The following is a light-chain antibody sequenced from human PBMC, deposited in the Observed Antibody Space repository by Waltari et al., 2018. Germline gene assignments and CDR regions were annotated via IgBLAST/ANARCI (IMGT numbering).Light chain of an antibody. V-gene: IGLV2-23*02. J-gene: IGLJ3*02. CDR1: SSAVGSYNL. CDR3: CSYAGSSTFWV. Sequence: ALTQPAPVSGPPGQSTTIPCPGTSSAVGSYNLVPWYQQHPGKAPKLMIYEVSKRPSGVSNRFSGSKSGNTASLTISGLQAEDETDYYCCSYAGSSTFWVFGGGTKLTVL. CDR2: EVS.